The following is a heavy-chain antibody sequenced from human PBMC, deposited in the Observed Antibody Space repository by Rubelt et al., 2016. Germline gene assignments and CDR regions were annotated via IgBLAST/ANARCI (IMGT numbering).Heavy chain of an antibody. CDR2: ISYDGSNK. V-gene: IGHV3-30*04. D-gene: IGHD2-2*01. CDR3: AREITPADLD. Sequence: QVQLVESGGGVVQPGRSLRLSCAASGFTFSSYAMHLVRQAPGKGLEWVAVISYDGSNKYYADSVKGRFTISRDNSKNTLYLQMNSLRAEDTAVYYCAREITPADLDWGQGTLVTVSS. J-gene: IGHJ4*02. CDR1: GFTFSSYA.